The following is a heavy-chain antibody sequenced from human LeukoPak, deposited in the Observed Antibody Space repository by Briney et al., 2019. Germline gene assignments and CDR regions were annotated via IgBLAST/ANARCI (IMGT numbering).Heavy chain of an antibody. Sequence: QPGRSLRLSCAASGFAFGVHAMTWVRQAPGKGPEWVATIGGPAETFYADSVKGRFTIPRDNSRNTLYLQMNSLRAGDSALYYCAKDWTSHNGVYDCLDFWGQGTQVTVSS. CDR1: GFAFGVHA. CDR2: IGGPAET. V-gene: IGHV3-23*01. D-gene: IGHD3-16*01. J-gene: IGHJ4*02. CDR3: AKDWTSHNGVYDCLDF.